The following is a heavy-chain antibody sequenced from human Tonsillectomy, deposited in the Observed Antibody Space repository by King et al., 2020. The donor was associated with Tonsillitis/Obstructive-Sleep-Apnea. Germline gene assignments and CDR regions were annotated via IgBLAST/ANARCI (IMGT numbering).Heavy chain of an antibody. Sequence: VQLQQWGAGLLKPSETLSLTCAVYGGSFSGYYWSWIRQPPGKGLEWIGEINHSGSTNYNPSLKSRVTISVDTSKNQFSLKLSSVTAAATAVYYCASRTDNCSGGSCYLTNWFDPWGQGTLVTVSS. J-gene: IGHJ5*02. D-gene: IGHD2-15*01. CDR2: INHSGST. CDR3: ASRTDNCSGGSCYLTNWFDP. CDR1: GGSFSGYY. V-gene: IGHV4-34*01.